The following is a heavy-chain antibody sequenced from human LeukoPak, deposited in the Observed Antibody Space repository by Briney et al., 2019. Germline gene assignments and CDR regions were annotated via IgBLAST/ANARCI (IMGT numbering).Heavy chain of an antibody. V-gene: IGHV1-46*01. Sequence: ASVKVSCKASGYTFTSYYMHWVRQAPGQGLEWMGIINPSGGSTSYAQKFQGRVTMTRDMSTSTVYMELSSLRSEDTAVYYCAKVDYYDSSGYYQNRFDYWGQGTLVTVSS. CDR1: GYTFTSYY. CDR2: INPSGGST. CDR3: AKVDYYDSSGYYQNRFDY. D-gene: IGHD3-22*01. J-gene: IGHJ4*02.